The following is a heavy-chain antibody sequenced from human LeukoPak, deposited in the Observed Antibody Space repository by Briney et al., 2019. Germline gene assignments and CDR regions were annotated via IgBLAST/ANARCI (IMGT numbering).Heavy chain of an antibody. Sequence: GESLKISCKGSGYSFTSCWIGWVRQMPGKGLEWMGIIYPGDSDTRYSPSFQGQVTISADKSISTAYLQWSSLKASDTAMYYCARSVSDSSGYYYGPYYYYGMDVWGQGTTVTVSS. CDR1: GYSFTSCW. D-gene: IGHD3-22*01. CDR2: IYPGDSDT. CDR3: ARSVSDSSGYYYGPYYYYGMDV. V-gene: IGHV5-51*01. J-gene: IGHJ6*02.